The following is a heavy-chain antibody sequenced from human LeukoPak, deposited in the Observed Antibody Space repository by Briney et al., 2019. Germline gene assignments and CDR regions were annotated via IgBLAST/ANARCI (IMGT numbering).Heavy chain of an antibody. Sequence: GGSLRLSCEASGFTFDDYGMSWVRQAPGKGLEWVCDINWNGVYTNCADGVRGRFTVSRDNARNSLSLQMNSLGVGDTAFYFCAREVKYYDGSGYPDFWGQGTLVTVSS. CDR1: GFTFDDYG. J-gene: IGHJ4*02. CDR3: AREVKYYDGSGYPDF. D-gene: IGHD3-22*01. V-gene: IGHV3-20*04. CDR2: INWNGVYT.